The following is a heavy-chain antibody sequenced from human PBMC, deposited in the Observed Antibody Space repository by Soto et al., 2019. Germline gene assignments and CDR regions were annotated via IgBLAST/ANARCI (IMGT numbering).Heavy chain of an antibody. CDR3: ARGRYYYGMDV. J-gene: IGHJ6*02. V-gene: IGHV3-23*01. CDR2: IGDSGRST. CDR1: GFTFSSYA. Sequence: EVQLLESGGGLVQPGGSLRLSCAASGFTFSSYAMTWVRQAPGKGLEWVSAIGDSGRSTYYADSVRGRFTISRDNSKNTLYLQMNSLRVEDTAVYYCARGRYYYGMDVWGQGTTVTVSS.